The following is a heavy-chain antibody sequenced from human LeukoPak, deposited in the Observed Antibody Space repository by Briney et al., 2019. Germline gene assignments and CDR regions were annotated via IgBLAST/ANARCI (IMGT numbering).Heavy chain of an antibody. CDR2: IIPIFGTA. D-gene: IGHD3-10*01. J-gene: IGHJ6*03. CDR3: ARGYYGSGSYFAYYYDYYYKDV. Sequence: SVKVSCKASGGTFSSYALSLVREAPGQGLEWMGGIIPIFGTANYAQKFQGRVTITADESTSTAYKELSSLRSEDTAVYYCARGYYGSGSYFAYYYDYYYKDVRVKPSTVSVSS. V-gene: IGHV1-69*13. CDR1: GGTFSSYA.